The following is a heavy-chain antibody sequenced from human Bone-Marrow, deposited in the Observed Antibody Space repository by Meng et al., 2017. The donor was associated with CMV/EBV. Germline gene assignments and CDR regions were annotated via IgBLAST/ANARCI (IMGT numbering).Heavy chain of an antibody. CDR3: ASFSGSYLFDY. CDR1: GFTFSSYW. J-gene: IGHJ4*02. Sequence: GESLKISCAASGFTFSSYWMSWVRQAPGKGLEWVANIKQDGSEKYYVDSVKGRFTVSRDNAKNSLYLQMSSLRAEDTAVYYCASFSGSYLFDYWGQGTLVTVSS. CDR2: IKQDGSEK. V-gene: IGHV3-7*01. D-gene: IGHD1-26*01.